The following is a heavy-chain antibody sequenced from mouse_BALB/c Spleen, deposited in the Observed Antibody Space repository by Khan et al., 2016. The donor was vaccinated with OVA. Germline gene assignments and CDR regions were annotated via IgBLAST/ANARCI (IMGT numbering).Heavy chain of an antibody. CDR2: IDPSDSYT. J-gene: IGHJ3*01. Sequence: QVQLQQPGAELVKPGASVKMSCKASGYTFTSYWMHWVKQRPGQGLEWIGVIDPSDSYTSYNQKFKGKATLTVDTSSSTAYMQLSSLTSEESAVYYCTRDDYDVAWFAYWGQGTLVTVSA. CDR1: GYTFTSYW. D-gene: IGHD2-4*01. V-gene: IGHV1S127*01. CDR3: TRDDYDVAWFAY.